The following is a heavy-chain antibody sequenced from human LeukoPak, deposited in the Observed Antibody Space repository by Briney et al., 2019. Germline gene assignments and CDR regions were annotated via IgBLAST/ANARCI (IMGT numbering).Heavy chain of an antibody. CDR1: GGTFSSYA. D-gene: IGHD1-20*01. V-gene: IGHV1-69*05. Sequence: SVKVSCKASGGTFSSYAISWVRQAPGQGLEWMGGIIPIFGTANYAQKFQGRVTITTDESTSTAYMELSSLRSEDTAVYYCARAPRYNWNDDRDFDYWGQGTLVTVPS. J-gene: IGHJ4*02. CDR2: IIPIFGTA. CDR3: ARAPRYNWNDDRDFDY.